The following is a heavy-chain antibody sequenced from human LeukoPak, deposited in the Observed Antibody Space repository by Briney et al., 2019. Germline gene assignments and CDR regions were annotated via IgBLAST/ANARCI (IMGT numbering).Heavy chain of an antibody. CDR1: GFTFSRYW. CDR3: ARTSGWGFDF. CDR2: INSDGSST. Sequence: GRSLRLSWAASGFTFSRYWMYWVSQAPGKGLVWVSRINSDGSSTVYADSVKGRFTISRDDAKSTLYPQMDSLRAEDTAMYYCARTSGWGFDFWGQGTLVTVSS. D-gene: IGHD6-19*01. V-gene: IGHV3-74*01. J-gene: IGHJ4*02.